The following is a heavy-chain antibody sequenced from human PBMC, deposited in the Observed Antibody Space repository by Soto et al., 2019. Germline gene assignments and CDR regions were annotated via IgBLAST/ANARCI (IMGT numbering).Heavy chain of an antibody. CDR1: GYTFTSYG. CDR2: ISAYNGNT. Sequence: QVQLVQSGAEVKKPGASVKVSCKASGYTFTSYGISWVRQAPGQGLEWMGWISAYNGNTNYAQKLQGRVIMTTDTSTSTAYMELRSLRSDDTAVYYCARDCSGGSCYSDAFDIWGQGTMVTVSS. J-gene: IGHJ3*02. CDR3: ARDCSGGSCYSDAFDI. D-gene: IGHD2-15*01. V-gene: IGHV1-18*01.